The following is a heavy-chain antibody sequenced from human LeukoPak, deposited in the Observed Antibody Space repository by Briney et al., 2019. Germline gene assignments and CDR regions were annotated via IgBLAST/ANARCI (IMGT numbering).Heavy chain of an antibody. V-gene: IGHV4-59*01. CDR1: GSSISSYY. D-gene: IGHD5/OR15-5a*01. CDR3: ARDGSTREFDY. CDR2: IYYSGST. Sequence: SETLSLTCTVSGSSISSYYWSWIRQPPGKGLEWIGYIYYSGSTNYNPSLKSRVTISVDTSKNQFSLKLSSVTAADTAVYYCARDGSTREFDYWGQGTLVTVSS. J-gene: IGHJ4*02.